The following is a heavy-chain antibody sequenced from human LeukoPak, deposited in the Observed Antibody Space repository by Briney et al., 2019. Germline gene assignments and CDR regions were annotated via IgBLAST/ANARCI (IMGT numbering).Heavy chain of an antibody. Sequence: PGGSLRLFCAASGFTFSSYSMSWVRQAPGKGLEWVSSISSSSSYIYYADSVKGRFTISRDNAKNSLYLQMNILRAEDTAVYYCVFGGGYDSNYWGQGTLVTVSS. CDR1: GFTFSSYS. V-gene: IGHV3-21*01. CDR2: ISSSSSYI. D-gene: IGHD5-12*01. J-gene: IGHJ4*02. CDR3: VFGGGYDSNY.